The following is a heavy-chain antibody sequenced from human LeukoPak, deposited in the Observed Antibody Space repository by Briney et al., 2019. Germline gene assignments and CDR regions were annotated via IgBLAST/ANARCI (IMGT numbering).Heavy chain of an antibody. V-gene: IGHV3-23*01. J-gene: IGHJ4*02. D-gene: IGHD2-15*01. Sequence: GGSLRLSCAASGLTFGSYAMSWVRQAPGKGPEWVSCISYTGVSTFYADSVKGRFTISRDNSKNTMFPQMNSLRAEDTAIYYCAKSEGGRCLLPSDYWGQGTLVTVSS. CDR1: GLTFGSYA. CDR3: AKSEGGRCLLPSDY. CDR2: ISYTGVST.